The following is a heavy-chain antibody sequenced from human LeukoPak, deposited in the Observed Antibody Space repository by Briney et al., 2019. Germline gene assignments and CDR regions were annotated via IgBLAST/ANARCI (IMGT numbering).Heavy chain of an antibody. Sequence: HGESLKISRKGSGYTLTTFRIAWVRQIPGKGLEWKGIIYLRDSDARYSPALHGQVTIRADKSITTASLPWRSLKASDTAMYYCARHRGAEMATIIHYWGQGTLVSVSS. V-gene: IGHV5-51*01. D-gene: IGHD5-24*01. CDR3: ARHRGAEMATIIHY. CDR1: GYTLTTFR. J-gene: IGHJ4*02. CDR2: IYLRDSDA.